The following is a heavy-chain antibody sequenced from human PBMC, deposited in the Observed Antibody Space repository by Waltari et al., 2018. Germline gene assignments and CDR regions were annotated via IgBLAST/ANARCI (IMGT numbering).Heavy chain of an antibody. J-gene: IGHJ3*02. D-gene: IGHD2-21*01. CDR2: IYYSGST. CDR3: AREVVVIVRDAFDI. CDR1: GGSISSSSYY. Sequence: QLQLQESGPGLVKPSETLSLTCTVSGGSISSSSYYWGWIRQPPGKGLEWIGSIYYSGSTYYNPSLKSRVTISVDTSKNQFSLKLSSVTAADTAVYYCAREVVVIVRDAFDIWGQGTMVTVSS. V-gene: IGHV4-39*07.